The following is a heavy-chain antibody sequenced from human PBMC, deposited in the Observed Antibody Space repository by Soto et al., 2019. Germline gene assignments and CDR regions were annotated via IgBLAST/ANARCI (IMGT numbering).Heavy chain of an antibody. CDR2: IWHDGNNK. CDR1: GFTFSNHG. V-gene: IGHV3-33*01. J-gene: IGHJ6*02. D-gene: IGHD1-26*01. CDR3: ASDLVGASDSYGLDV. Sequence: QVQLVESGGGVVQPGRSLRLSCAASGFTFSNHGMHWVRQAPGKGLEWVAIIWHDGNNKYYADSVRGRFIISRDNSKNRLYLHVNSLRAEDTAVYYCASDLVGASDSYGLDVWGQGTPVTVSS.